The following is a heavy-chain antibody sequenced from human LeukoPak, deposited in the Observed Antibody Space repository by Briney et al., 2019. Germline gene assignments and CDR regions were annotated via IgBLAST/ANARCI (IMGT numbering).Heavy chain of an antibody. V-gene: IGHV1-24*01. CDR3: AADFDKGGWELYY. CDR2: FDPENGDT. J-gene: IGHJ4*02. CDR1: GYTLTELS. D-gene: IGHD4-23*01. Sequence: ASVKVSGKVSGYTLTELSMHWVRQAPGKGLEWMGGFDPENGDTIYAQEFQGRVTMTEDTSTNTAYMELGSLRSEDTAVYYCAADFDKGGWELYYWGQGALVTVSS.